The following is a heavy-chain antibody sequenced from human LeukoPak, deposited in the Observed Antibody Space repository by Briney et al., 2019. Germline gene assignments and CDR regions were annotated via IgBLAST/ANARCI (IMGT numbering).Heavy chain of an antibody. J-gene: IGHJ4*02. CDR1: GFTFSSYG. Sequence: PGGSLRLSCAASGFTFSSYGMHWVRQAPGKGLEWVAVIWYDGSNKYYADSVKGRCTISRDNSKNTLYLQMNSLRAEDTAVYYCAKDSYYDSSGYYRWGQGTLVTVSS. CDR2: IWYDGSNK. CDR3: AKDSYYDSSGYYR. V-gene: IGHV3-33*06. D-gene: IGHD3-22*01.